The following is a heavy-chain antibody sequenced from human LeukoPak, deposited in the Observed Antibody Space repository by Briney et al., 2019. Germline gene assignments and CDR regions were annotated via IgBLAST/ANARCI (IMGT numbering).Heavy chain of an antibody. CDR2: IYHSGTT. Sequence: PSETLSLTCAVPGGFISSNNWWNWVRQPPGKGLEWIGEIYHSGTTNYNPSLKSRVTISVDKSKIQFSLKLISVTAADTAVYYCVGSSAPKYYFDYWGQGILVTVSS. CDR3: VGSSAPKYYFDY. CDR1: GGFISSNNW. D-gene: IGHD2-2*01. J-gene: IGHJ4*02. V-gene: IGHV4-4*02.